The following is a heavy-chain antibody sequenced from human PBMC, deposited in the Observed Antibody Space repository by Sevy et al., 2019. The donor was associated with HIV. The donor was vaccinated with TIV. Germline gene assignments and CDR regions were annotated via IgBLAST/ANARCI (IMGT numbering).Heavy chain of an antibody. D-gene: IGHD4-17*01. CDR2: IKQDGSEK. Sequence: GGSLRLSCAASGFTFSSYWMRWVRQAPGKGLEWVANIKQDGSEKYYVDSVKGRFTISRDNAKNSLYLQMNSLRAEDTAVYYCARVWERMSTVTKGYYYGMDVWGQGTTVTVSS. J-gene: IGHJ6*02. V-gene: IGHV3-7*01. CDR3: ARVWERMSTVTKGYYYGMDV. CDR1: GFTFSSYW.